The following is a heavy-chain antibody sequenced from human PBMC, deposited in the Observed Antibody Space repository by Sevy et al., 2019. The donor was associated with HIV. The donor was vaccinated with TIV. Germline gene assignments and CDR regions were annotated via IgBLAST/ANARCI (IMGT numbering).Heavy chain of an antibody. CDR1: GFTFSNYA. Sequence: GGSLRLSCAASGFTFSNYAMSWVRQTPAKGLEWVSAISGNADATYYTDSVKGRFTISRDNSKNTVYLQMNSLRAEDTAVYYCVKEVSQYSYSDYWGQGTLVTVSS. V-gene: IGHV3-23*01. CDR2: ISGNADAT. CDR3: VKEVSQYSYSDY. J-gene: IGHJ4*02. D-gene: IGHD5-18*01.